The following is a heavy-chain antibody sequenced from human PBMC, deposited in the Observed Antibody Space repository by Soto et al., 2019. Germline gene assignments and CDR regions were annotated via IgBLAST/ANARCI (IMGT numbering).Heavy chain of an antibody. CDR2: ILSSSGVI. D-gene: IGHD2-21*02. CDR3: ARDVRAALVATAMPYYVDV. CDR1: GFTFGSYS. J-gene: IGHJ6*03. Sequence: EVQLVESGGGLVQPGGSLRLSCAASGFTFGSYSMNWVRQAPGKGLEWVSFILSSSGVIYYADSVKGRFTMSRDNAKNSLYLQMNSLRAEDTAVYYCARDVRAALVATAMPYYVDVWGKGTTVTVSS. V-gene: IGHV3-48*01.